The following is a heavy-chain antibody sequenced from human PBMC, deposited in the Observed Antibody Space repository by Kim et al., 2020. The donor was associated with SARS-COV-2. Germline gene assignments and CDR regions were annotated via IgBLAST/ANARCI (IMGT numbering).Heavy chain of an antibody. V-gene: IGHV6-1*01. D-gene: IGHD5-12*01. CDR2: WYN. Sequence: WYNDYAVSVKSRITINPDTSKNQFSLQLNSVTPEDTAVYYCASGGYYFDYWGQGTLVTVSS. J-gene: IGHJ4*02. CDR3: ASGGYYFDY.